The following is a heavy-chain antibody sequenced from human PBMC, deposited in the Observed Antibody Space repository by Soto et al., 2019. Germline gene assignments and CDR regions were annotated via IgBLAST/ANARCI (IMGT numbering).Heavy chain of an antibody. J-gene: IGHJ4*02. Sequence: QITLNESGPTVVRPTEPLTLTCRFSGFSLTTSGVGVGWIRQSPGKAPEWLALIYWDDDKRYSASLKSRLTITKDTSKNQAVLTVSDLDPTETATYYCAHRVLRTVFGLVTTTSIYFDFWGQGTPVAVSS. CDR1: GFSLTTSGVG. V-gene: IGHV2-5*02. CDR3: AHRVLRTVFGLVTTTSIYFDF. CDR2: IYWDDDK. D-gene: IGHD3-3*01.